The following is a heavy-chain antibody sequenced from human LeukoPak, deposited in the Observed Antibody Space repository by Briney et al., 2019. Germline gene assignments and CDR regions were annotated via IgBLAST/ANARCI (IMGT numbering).Heavy chain of an antibody. J-gene: IGHJ4*02. V-gene: IGHV4-59*01. CDR1: GGSFSGYY. CDR2: IYYSGST. CDR3: ARGDLRVVYDSRSGFDY. Sequence: SETLSLTCAVYGGSFSGYYWSWIRQPPGKGLEWIGYIYYSGSTNYNPSLKSRVTISVDTSKNQFSLKLSSVTAADTVVYYCARGDLRVVYDSRSGFDYWGQGTLVTVSS. D-gene: IGHD3-22*01.